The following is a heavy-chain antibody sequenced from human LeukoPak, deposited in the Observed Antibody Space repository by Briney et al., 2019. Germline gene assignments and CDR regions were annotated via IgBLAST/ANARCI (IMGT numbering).Heavy chain of an antibody. CDR2: IWYDGSNT. CDR1: GFSFNTYR. Sequence: GRPLRLSCAASGFSFNTYRMLWVRQAPGKGLECVAVIWYDGSNTDYADSVKGRFTISRDNSKNTLYLQMNSLRAEDTAVYYCARGGPEWPLDYWGQGTLVTVSS. J-gene: IGHJ4*02. V-gene: IGHV3-33*01. CDR3: ARGGPEWPLDY. D-gene: IGHD3-3*01.